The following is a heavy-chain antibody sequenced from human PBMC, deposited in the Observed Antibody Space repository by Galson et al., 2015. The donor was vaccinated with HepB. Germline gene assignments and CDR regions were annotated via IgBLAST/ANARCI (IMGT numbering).Heavy chain of an antibody. D-gene: IGHD3-10*01. V-gene: IGHV6-1*01. CDR3: ARDLTT. Sequence: CAISGDSVSSNSAAWNWIRQSPSRGLEWLGRTYYRSDWYNDYAVSVKSRISINADSSKNQFSLHLNSVTPDDAAVYYCARDLTTWGQGTRVTVSS. J-gene: IGHJ5*02. CDR1: GDSVSSNSAA. CDR2: TYYRSDWYN.